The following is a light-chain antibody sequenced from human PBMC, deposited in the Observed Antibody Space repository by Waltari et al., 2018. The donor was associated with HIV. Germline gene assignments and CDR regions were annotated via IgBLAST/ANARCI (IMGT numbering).Light chain of an antibody. J-gene: IGLJ2*01. CDR2: RNT. CDR1: SSNIGSNY. Sequence: QSVLTQPPSASGTPGQRVTISCSGSSSNIGSNYVYWYQQLPGTAPKLLIYRNTQRPSGVPDRFSGSKSGTSASLAISGLRSEDEADYYCAPWNDSLSGPVFGGGTKLTVL. CDR3: APWNDSLSGPV. V-gene: IGLV1-47*01.